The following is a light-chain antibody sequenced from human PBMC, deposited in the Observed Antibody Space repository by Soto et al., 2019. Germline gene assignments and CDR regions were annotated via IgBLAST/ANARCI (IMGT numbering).Light chain of an antibody. CDR1: QSIGSNY. CDR2: SAS. Sequence: EIVLTQSPGTLSLSPGERATLSWRASQSIGSNYVAWYQQRPGQAPRLLIYSASNRPAGIPDRFGGSGSGTDFTLTISRLEPEDFAVYYCQQYDTSPFTFGPGTKVDV. J-gene: IGKJ3*01. CDR3: QQYDTSPFT. V-gene: IGKV3-20*01.